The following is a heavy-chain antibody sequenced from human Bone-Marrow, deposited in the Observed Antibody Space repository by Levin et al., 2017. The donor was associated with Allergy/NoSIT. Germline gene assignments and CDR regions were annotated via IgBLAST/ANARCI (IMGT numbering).Heavy chain of an antibody. J-gene: IGHJ4*02. CDR3: AGGFAATPSGLDY. CDR1: GYTLTELS. V-gene: IGHV1-24*01. D-gene: IGHD3-10*01. Sequence: NAGGSLRLSCKVSGYTLTELSMNWLRQAPGKGLEWMGGFDPEDGETIYAQNFRGRVTMTEDTSTDTAYMELSSLSSDDTAVYYCAGGFAATPSGLDYWGQGNLVTVSS. CDR2: FDPEDGET.